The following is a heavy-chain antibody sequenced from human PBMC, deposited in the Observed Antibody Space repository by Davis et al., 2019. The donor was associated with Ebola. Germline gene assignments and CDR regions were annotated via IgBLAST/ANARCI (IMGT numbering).Heavy chain of an antibody. D-gene: IGHD3-3*01. Sequence: GGSLRLSCAASGFTFSDYYMSWIRQAPGKGLEWVSYISSSSSYTNYADSVKGRFTISRDNAKNSLYLQMNSLRAEDTAVYYCARDLTIFGGMDVWGQGITVTVSS. CDR2: ISSSSSYT. V-gene: IGHV3-11*06. CDR1: GFTFSDYY. CDR3: ARDLTIFGGMDV. J-gene: IGHJ6*02.